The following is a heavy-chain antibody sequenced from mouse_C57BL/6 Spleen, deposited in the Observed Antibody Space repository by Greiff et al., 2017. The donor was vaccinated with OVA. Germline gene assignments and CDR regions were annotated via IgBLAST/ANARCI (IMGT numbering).Heavy chain of an antibody. V-gene: IGHV1-52*01. CDR2: IDPSDSET. Sequence: QVQLQQPGAELVRPGSSVKLSCKASGYTFTSYWMHWVKQRPIQGLEWIGNIDPSDSETHYTQKFKAKATLPVYKSSSTAYMQLSSLTSEDSAVYYGAGEGDCYGSGLGYWGKGTTLTVSS. CDR1: GYTFTSYW. D-gene: IGHD1-1*01. J-gene: IGHJ2*01. CDR3: AGEGDCYGSGLGY.